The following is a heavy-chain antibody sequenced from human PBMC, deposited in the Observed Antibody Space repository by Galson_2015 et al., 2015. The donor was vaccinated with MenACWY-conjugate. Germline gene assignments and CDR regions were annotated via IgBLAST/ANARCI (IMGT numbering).Heavy chain of an antibody. CDR2: INPNSGGT. CDR3: ARLGGEGSSSAFDP. Sequence: QSGAEVKKPGASVTVSCKASGYTFTGYYMHWVRQAPGQGLEWMGWINPNSGGTNYAQKFQGWVTMTRDTSISTAYMELSRLRSDDTAVYYCARLGGEGSSSAFDPWGQGTLVTVSS. D-gene: IGHD6-6*01. J-gene: IGHJ5*02. V-gene: IGHV1-2*04. CDR1: GYTFTGYY.